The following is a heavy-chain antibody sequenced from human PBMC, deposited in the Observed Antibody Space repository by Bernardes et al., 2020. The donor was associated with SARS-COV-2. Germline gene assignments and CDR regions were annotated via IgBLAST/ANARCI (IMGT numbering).Heavy chain of an antibody. Sequence: ASVKVSCKASGYTFSDYYIHWLRQAPGQGLEWMGWISPKSGATNYAQNFQGRVTMTRDTSINTDYMELNRLRSDDTAVYYCARTFYYDRGGDSVFDQWGQGTLLTVSS. D-gene: IGHD2-21*01. CDR1: GYTFSDYY. CDR3: ARTFYYDRGGDSVFDQ. CDR2: ISPKSGAT. V-gene: IGHV1-2*02. J-gene: IGHJ4*02.